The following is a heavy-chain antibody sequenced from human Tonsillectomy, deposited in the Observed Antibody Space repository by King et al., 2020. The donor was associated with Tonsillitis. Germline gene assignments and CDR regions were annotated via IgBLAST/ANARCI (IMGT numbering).Heavy chain of an antibody. CDR1: GFTFSSYA. D-gene: IGHD3-22*01. J-gene: IGHJ4*02. V-gene: IGHV3-23*04. CDR3: AKDHYYDSSGYYAFWDF. CDR2: ISGSGDST. Sequence: VQLVESGGGLVQPGGSLRLSCAASGFTFSSYAMSWVRQAPGKGLEWVSGISGSGDSTYYADPVKGRFTISRDNSKNTLSLQMNSLRAEDTAVYYCAKDHYYDSSGYYAFWDFWGQGTLVTVSS.